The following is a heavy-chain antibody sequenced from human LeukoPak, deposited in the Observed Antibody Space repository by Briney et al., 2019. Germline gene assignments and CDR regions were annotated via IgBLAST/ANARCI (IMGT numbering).Heavy chain of an antibody. V-gene: IGHV3-30*02. CDR1: GFTFSSYG. D-gene: IGHD5-18*01. CDR3: AKRGTVHVVDTAMAGRLSFDY. Sequence: GGSLRLSCAASGFTFSSYGMHWVRQAPGKGLEGVAFIRYDGSNKYYADSVKGRFTISRDNSKNTLYLQMNSLRAEDTAVYYCAKRGTVHVVDTAMAGRLSFDYWGQGTLVTVSS. J-gene: IGHJ4*02. CDR2: IRYDGSNK.